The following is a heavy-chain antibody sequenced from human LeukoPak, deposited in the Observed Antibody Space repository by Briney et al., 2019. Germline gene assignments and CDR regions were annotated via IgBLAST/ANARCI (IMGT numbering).Heavy chain of an antibody. D-gene: IGHD2-15*01. CDR2: INPNSGGT. CDR1: GYTFTGYF. Sequence: ASVKVSCKASGYTFTGYFLHWVRQAPGQGLEWMGWINPNSGGTNYAQKFQGRVTMTRDTSISTAYMELSSLRSDDSAVFYCARQADNNWFDSWGQGTLVTVSS. CDR3: ARQADNNWFDS. V-gene: IGHV1-2*02. J-gene: IGHJ5*01.